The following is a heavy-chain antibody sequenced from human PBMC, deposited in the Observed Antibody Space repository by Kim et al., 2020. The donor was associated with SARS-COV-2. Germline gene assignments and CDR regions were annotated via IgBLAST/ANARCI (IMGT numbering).Heavy chain of an antibody. D-gene: IGHD5-18*01. CDR1: GGSISSYY. V-gene: IGHV4-59*01. J-gene: IGHJ3*02. Sequence: SETLSLTCTVSGGSISSYYWSWIRQPPGKGLEWIGYIYYSGSTNYNPSLKSRVTISVDTSKNQFSLNLSSVTAADTAVYYCARRGYSYARQAFDIWGQGTMVTVSS. CDR2: IYYSGST. CDR3: ARRGYSYARQAFDI.